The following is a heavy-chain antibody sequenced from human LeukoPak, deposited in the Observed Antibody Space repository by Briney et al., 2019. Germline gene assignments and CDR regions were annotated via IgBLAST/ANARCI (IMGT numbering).Heavy chain of an antibody. CDR1: GYTFTGYY. J-gene: IGHJ4*02. CDR3: ARGGPYYYDSSGYYIGY. D-gene: IGHD3-22*01. Sequence: ASVKVSCKASGYTFTGYYMHWVRQAPGQGLEWMGRTNPNSGGTNYAQKFQGRVNMTRDTSISTAYMELSRLRSDDTAVYYCARGGPYYYDSSGYYIGYWGQGTLVTVSS. CDR2: TNPNSGGT. V-gene: IGHV1-2*06.